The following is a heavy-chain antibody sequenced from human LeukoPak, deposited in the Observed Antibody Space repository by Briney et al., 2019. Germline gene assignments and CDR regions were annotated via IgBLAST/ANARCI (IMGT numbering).Heavy chain of an antibody. CDR2: ISAYNGNT. CDR3: ARVSPSDTAMAYIDY. D-gene: IGHD5-18*01. J-gene: IGHJ4*02. V-gene: IGHV1-18*01. Sequence: ASVKVSCKASGYTFTSYGISWVRQAPGQGLEWMGWISAYNGNTNYAQKLQGRVTMTTDTSTSTAYMELRSLRSDDTAVYYCARVSPSDTAMAYIDYWGQGTLVTVSS. CDR1: GYTFTSYG.